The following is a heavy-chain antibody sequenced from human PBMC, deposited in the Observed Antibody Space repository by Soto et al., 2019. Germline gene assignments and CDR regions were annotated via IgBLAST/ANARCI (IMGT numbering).Heavy chain of an antibody. V-gene: IGHV1-46*01. J-gene: IGHJ6*02. D-gene: IGHD3-3*01. CDR2: INPSGGST. CDR1: GYTFTSYY. Sequence: QVPLVQSGAEVKKPGASVKVSCKASGYTFTSYYMHWVRQAPGQGLEWMGIINPSGGSTSYAQKFQGRVTMTRDTSTSTVYMELSSLRSEDTAVYYCARDKYDFWSGYYIAYYYYGMDVWGQGTTVTVSS. CDR3: ARDKYDFWSGYYIAYYYYGMDV.